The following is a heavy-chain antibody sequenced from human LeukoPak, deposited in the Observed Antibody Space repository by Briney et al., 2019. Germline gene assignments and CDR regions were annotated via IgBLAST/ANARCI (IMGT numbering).Heavy chain of an antibody. CDR2: IKQDGSEK. V-gene: IGHV3-7*01. D-gene: IGHD2-2*02. Sequence: GGSLRLSCAASGFTFSSYWMSWVRQAPGKGLEWVANIKQDGSEKYYVDSVKGRFTISRDNAKNSLYLQMNSLRAEDTAVYYCARVVDIVVVPAAILDYWGQGTLVTVSS. CDR3: ARVVDIVVVPAAILDY. J-gene: IGHJ4*02. CDR1: GFTFSSYW.